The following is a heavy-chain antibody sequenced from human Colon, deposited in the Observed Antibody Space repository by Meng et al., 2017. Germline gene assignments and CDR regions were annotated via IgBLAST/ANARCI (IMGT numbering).Heavy chain of an antibody. Sequence: SVKVSCKASGGTFSSYTISWVRQAPGQGLEWMGRIIPILGIANYAQKFQGRVTITADKSTSTAYMELSSLNSEDTAVYYCAILYSVAVVAATRIDYWGQGTLVTVSS. CDR2: IIPILGIA. CDR1: GGTFSSYT. V-gene: IGHV1-69*02. D-gene: IGHD2-15*01. CDR3: AILYSVAVVAATRIDY. J-gene: IGHJ4*02.